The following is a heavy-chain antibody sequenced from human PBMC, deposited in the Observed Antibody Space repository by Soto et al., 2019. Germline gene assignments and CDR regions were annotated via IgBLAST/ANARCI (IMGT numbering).Heavy chain of an antibody. J-gene: IGHJ4*02. CDR2: INAHNGKS. CDR3: ARDPALGGPFDC. D-gene: IGHD3-16*01. CDR1: GYTFTSYG. Sequence: QVQLVQSGAEVKKPGASVKVSCKASGYTFTSYGISWVRQAPGQGLEWLGWINAHNGKSRHAQRAQGRVTMTTDTSTSRAYMELRSLRSDGTAVYYCARDPALGGPFDCWGQGTLVTVSS. V-gene: IGHV1-18*01.